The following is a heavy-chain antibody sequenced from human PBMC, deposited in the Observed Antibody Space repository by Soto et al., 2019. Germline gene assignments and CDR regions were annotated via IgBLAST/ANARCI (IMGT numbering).Heavy chain of an antibody. Sequence: SQTLSLTCAISGDSVSSNSAAWNWIRQPPSRGLEWLGRTYYRSKWYNEYAVSVESRIIINPDTSKDQFSLQLNSVTPEDTAVYYCARETDGGYLYGGQGTLVTVSS. V-gene: IGHV6-1*01. CDR3: ARETDGGYLY. J-gene: IGHJ4*02. CDR1: GDSVSSNSAA. D-gene: IGHD5-18*01. CDR2: TYYRSKWYN.